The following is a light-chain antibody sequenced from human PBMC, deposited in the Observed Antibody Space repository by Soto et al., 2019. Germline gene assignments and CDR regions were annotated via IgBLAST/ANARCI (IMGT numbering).Light chain of an antibody. J-gene: IGKJ4*01. CDR3: QQYHDWPLT. V-gene: IGKV3-15*01. CDR1: QSVSRK. CDR2: GAS. Sequence: EIVMTQSPATLSVSPGDRATLSCRASQSVSRKLAWYQQKPGQAPRLLIYGASTRATGIPARFSGSGSGTEFTLTISSLQSEDFAVYYCQQYHDWPLTFGGGTRVEIK.